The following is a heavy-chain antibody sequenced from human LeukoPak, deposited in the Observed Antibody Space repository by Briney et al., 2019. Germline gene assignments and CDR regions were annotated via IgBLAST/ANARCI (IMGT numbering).Heavy chain of an antibody. Sequence: GGSLRLSCAASGFTFSSYGMHWVRQAPGKGLEWVAVIWYDGSNKYYADSVKGRFTISRDNSKNTLYLQMSSLRAEDTAVYYCAVPRYSSGWYSDYFDYWGQGTLVTVSS. J-gene: IGHJ4*02. D-gene: IGHD6-19*01. CDR2: IWYDGSNK. V-gene: IGHV3-33*01. CDR3: AVPRYSSGWYSDYFDY. CDR1: GFTFSSYG.